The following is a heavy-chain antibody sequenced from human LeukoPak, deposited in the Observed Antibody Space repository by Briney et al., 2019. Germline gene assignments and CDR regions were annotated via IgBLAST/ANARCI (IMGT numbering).Heavy chain of an antibody. J-gene: IGHJ4*02. CDR3: TTSGYGSGPVDH. D-gene: IGHD6-19*01. V-gene: IGHV3-15*01. Sequence: GGSLRLSCAASGFTFSSYAMSWVRQAPGKGLEWVGRIKSKTDGGTTDYAAPVKGRFTISRDDSENTLYLQMNSLKSEDTAVYYCTTSGYGSGPVDHWGQGALVTVFS. CDR1: GFTFSSYA. CDR2: IKSKTDGGTT.